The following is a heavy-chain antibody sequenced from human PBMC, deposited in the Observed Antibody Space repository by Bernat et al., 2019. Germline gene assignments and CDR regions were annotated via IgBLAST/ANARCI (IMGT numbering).Heavy chain of an antibody. J-gene: IGHJ6*02. CDR2: ISYDGSNK. D-gene: IGHD3-10*01. CDR3: AREGRGVRGVMGYYGMDV. CDR1: GFTFSSYA. Sequence: QVQLVESGGGVVQPGRSLRLSCAASGFTFSSYAMHWVRQAPGKGLEWVAVISYDGSNKYYADSVKGRFTISRDNSKNTLYLQMNSLRAEDTAVYYCAREGRGVRGVMGYYGMDVWGQGTTVTVSS. V-gene: IGHV3-30-3*01.